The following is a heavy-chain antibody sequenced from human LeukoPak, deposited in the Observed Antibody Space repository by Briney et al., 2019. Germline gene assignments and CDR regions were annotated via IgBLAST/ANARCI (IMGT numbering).Heavy chain of an antibody. CDR1: GGPFTTYY. Sequence: PSETLSLTCAVYGGPFTTYYWSWIRQPPGKGLEWIGDIYHTGSTTYSPSLKSRVTISLDTSRNQFSLKLNSVTAADTAVYYCAKSNGYGLIDIWGQGTMVTVSS. J-gene: IGHJ3*02. V-gene: IGHV4-34*01. D-gene: IGHD3-22*01. CDR3: AKSNGYGLIDI. CDR2: IYHTGST.